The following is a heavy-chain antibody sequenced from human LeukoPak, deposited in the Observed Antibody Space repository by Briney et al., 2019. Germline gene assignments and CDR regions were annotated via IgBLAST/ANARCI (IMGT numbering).Heavy chain of an antibody. D-gene: IGHD2-8*01. J-gene: IGHJ4*02. CDR1: GYTRTEFS. CDR3: ATVRLMIRDY. V-gene: IGHV1-24*01. CDR2: FDPEEGET. Sequence: GASVKVSCKVSGYTRTEFSMHWVRQAPGKGLEWMGDFDPEEGETIYAQTLQGRVTMPEDTPTDTAHMELSSLRSEDTAVYYCATVRLMIRDYWGQGTLVTVSS.